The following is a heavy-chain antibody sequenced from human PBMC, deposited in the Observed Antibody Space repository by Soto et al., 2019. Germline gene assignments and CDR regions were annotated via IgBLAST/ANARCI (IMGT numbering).Heavy chain of an antibody. D-gene: IGHD3-10*01. CDR2: IYYSGST. J-gene: IGHJ4*01. CDR3: SAGDMRHRRRSYTLY. V-gene: IGHV4-30-4*01. Sequence: GKGLEWIGYIYYSGSTYYNPSLKSRVTISVDTSKNQFSLKLSSVTAADTAVEDWSAGDMRHRRRSYTLYCDKGTLVPGS.